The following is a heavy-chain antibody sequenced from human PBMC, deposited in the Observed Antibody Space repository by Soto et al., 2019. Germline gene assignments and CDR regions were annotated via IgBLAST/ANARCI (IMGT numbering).Heavy chain of an antibody. J-gene: IGHJ6*02. CDR2: IYYSGTT. CDR3: ARGHYYYGMDV. CDR1: NGSVSSGTYS. V-gene: IGHV4-30-2*01. Sequence: SETLSLTCTVSNGSVSSGTYSWSWVRQPPGKGLEWIGYIYYSGTTYYTPSLKSRLTMSMDRANDHFSLNLTSVTAADTAVYFCARGHYYYGMDVWGQGITVTVYS.